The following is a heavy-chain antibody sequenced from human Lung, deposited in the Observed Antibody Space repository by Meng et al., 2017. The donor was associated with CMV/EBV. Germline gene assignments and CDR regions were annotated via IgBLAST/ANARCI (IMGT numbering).Heavy chain of an antibody. CDR2: ISAYNGNT. CDR1: GYTFRSYG. D-gene: IGHD1-14*01. V-gene: IGHV1-18*01. CDR3: GRGAGANWFDP. Sequence: SCKASGYTFRSYGISWVRQAPGQGLEWMGWISAYNGNTKYAQNLQGRVTMTTDTSTSTAYMELRSLRSDDTAVYYCGRGAGANWFDPWGQGTLVTVSS. J-gene: IGHJ5*02.